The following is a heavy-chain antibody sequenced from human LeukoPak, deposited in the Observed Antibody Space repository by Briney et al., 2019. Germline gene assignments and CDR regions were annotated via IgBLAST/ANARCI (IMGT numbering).Heavy chain of an antibody. D-gene: IGHD6-13*01. J-gene: IGHJ5*02. CDR3: ARTIAAAVNWFDP. Sequence: ASVKVSCKASGYTFTRYYMHWVRQAPGQGLEWMGWINPNSGGTNYAQKFQGRVTMTRDTSISTAYMQLSRLRSDDTAVYYCARTIAAAVNWFDPWGQGTLVTVSS. V-gene: IGHV1-2*02. CDR2: INPNSGGT. CDR1: GYTFTRYY.